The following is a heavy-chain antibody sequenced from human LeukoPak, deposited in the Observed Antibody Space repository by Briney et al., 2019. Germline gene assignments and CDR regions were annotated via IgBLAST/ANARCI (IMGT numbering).Heavy chain of an antibody. CDR3: AKGTVRSCSGPSCYPLDS. CDR1: GFTFSSYA. Sequence: GGSLRLSCAASGFTFSSYAMTWVRQAPVKGLEWLSVVTDTGGNTYHADSVKGRFTISRDNSKNTVYLEMNSLRVEDTAVYYCAKGTVRSCSGPSCYPLDSWGQGTLVTVSS. V-gene: IGHV3-23*01. CDR2: VTDTGGNT. J-gene: IGHJ4*02. D-gene: IGHD2-15*01.